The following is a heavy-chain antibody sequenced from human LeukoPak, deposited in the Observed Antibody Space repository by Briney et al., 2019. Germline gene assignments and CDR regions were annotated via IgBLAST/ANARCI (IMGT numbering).Heavy chain of an antibody. CDR3: AKDQEYSYGHHLGYMDV. J-gene: IGHJ6*03. CDR2: ISSSGTTI. D-gene: IGHD5-18*01. V-gene: IGHV3-48*03. CDR1: GFIFSNYE. Sequence: GGSLRLSCAASGFIFSNYEMNWVRQAPGKGLEWVSYISSSGTTIYYADSVKGRFTISRDNAKNSLSLQMNSLRAGDTAVYYCAKDQEYSYGHHLGYMDVWGKGTTVTVSS.